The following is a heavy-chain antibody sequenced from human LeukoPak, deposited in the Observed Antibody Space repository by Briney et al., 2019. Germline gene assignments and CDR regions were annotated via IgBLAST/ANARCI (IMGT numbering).Heavy chain of an antibody. J-gene: IGHJ6*04. CDR1: GGSFSGYY. D-gene: IGHD5-12*01. Sequence: SETLSLTCAVYGGSFSGYYWSWIRQPPGKGLEWIGEINHSGSTNYNPPLKSRVTISVDTSKNQFSVKLSSVTAADTAVYYCYKRATGIVDTVVDVWGKGTTDTVSS. V-gene: IGHV4-34*01. CDR2: INHSGST. CDR3: YKRATGIVDTVVDV.